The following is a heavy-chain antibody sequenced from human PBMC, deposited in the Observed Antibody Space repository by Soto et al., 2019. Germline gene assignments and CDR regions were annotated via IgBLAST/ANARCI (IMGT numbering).Heavy chain of an antibody. CDR1: GGFVNSDTHS. J-gene: IGHJ6*02. Sequence: QVQLQESGPGLVKPSETLSLTCTVSGGFVNSDTHSWSWIRQTPGKRLEWIGFIYSGGSTKNPSLRSRVTMSVDTSKNQFSLKLRSVIVADTAVYHCARFVRSCSATTCSTRADVWGQEITVTVSS. V-gene: IGHV4-61*01. D-gene: IGHD2-2*01. CDR3: ARFVRSCSATTCSTRADV. CDR2: IYSGGST.